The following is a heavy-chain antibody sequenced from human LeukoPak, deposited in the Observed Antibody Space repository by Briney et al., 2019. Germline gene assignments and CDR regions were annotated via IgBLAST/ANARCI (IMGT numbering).Heavy chain of an antibody. D-gene: IGHD5-24*01. CDR3: ARAFIVTTNGDNVYYYMDL. V-gene: IGHV1-69*10. CDR2: IIPLLDSP. Sequence: GASVKVSCKASGGSFSFGSAGVTWVRQASGQRLEWLGGIIPLLDSPHYAPNFKGRLTIIADRFSGVAYMDLSSLRADDTAVYYCARAFIVTTNGDNVYYYMDLWGTGTTVTVSS. CDR1: GGSFSFGSAG. J-gene: IGHJ6*03.